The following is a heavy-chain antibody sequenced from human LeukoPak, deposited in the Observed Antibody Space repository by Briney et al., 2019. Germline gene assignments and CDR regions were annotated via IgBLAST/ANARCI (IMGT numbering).Heavy chain of an antibody. J-gene: IGHJ4*02. V-gene: IGHV4-34*01. CDR3: ARGAPYDSSGYPFDY. D-gene: IGHD3-22*01. CDR1: GGSFSGYY. Sequence: SETLSLTCAVYGGSFSGYYWSWIRQPPGKGLEWIWEINHSGSTNYNPSLKSRVTISVDTSKNQFSLKLSSVTAADTAVYYCARGAPYDSSGYPFDYWGQGTLVTVSS. CDR2: INHSGST.